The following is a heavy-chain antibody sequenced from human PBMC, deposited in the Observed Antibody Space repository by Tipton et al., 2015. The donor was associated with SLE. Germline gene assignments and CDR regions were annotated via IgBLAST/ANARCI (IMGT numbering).Heavy chain of an antibody. CDR3: ARQGETPADFNY. CDR1: GDSFTIYW. D-gene: IGHD6-13*01. V-gene: IGHV5-51*03. J-gene: IGHJ4*01. CDR2: IYPGDSKT. Sequence: QSGPEVKKPGESLKISCKSSGDSFTIYWIAWVRQVPGKGLEWMGSIYPGDSKTRYSPSFQGQVTISADKSINTAYLQWSSLKASATGMYECARQGETPADFNYWGQGSLVTVSS.